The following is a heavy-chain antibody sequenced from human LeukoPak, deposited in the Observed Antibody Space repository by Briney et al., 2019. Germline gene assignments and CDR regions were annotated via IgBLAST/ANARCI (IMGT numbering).Heavy chain of an antibody. CDR3: ARNLAFYSSWYPSWFDP. Sequence: GGSLRLSCAASGFTFSSYGMHWVRQAPGKGLEWVAVISYDGSNKYYADSVKGRFTISRDNSKNTLYLQMNSLRAEDTAVYYCARNLAFYSSWYPSWFDPWGQGTLVTVSS. CDR1: GFTFSSYG. CDR2: ISYDGSNK. J-gene: IGHJ5*02. D-gene: IGHD6-13*01. V-gene: IGHV3-30*03.